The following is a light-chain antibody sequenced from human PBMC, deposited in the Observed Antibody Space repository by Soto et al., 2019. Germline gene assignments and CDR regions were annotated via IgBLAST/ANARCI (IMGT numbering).Light chain of an antibody. CDR3: ATWDSSLSTGV. J-gene: IGLJ1*01. CDR1: SANIGNNL. V-gene: IGLV1-51*01. Sequence: QSMLTQPPSVSAAPGQKVTISCSGSSANIGNNLVSWHQHLPGTAPKLLIYDNDKRPSGIPDRFSGSKSDTSATLVITGLQTGDEADYYCATWDSSLSTGVFGIGTKLTVL. CDR2: DND.